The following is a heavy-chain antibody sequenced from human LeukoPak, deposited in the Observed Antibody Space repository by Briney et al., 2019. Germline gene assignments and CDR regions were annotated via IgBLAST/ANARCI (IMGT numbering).Heavy chain of an antibody. Sequence: SGGSLRLSCAASGFTFSSYGMHWVRQAPGKGLEWVAFIRYDGSNKYYADSVKGRFTISRDNSKNTLYLQMNSLRAEDTAVYYCAKGAGDKYYYDSSGYRNWGAFDIWGQGTMVTVSS. J-gene: IGHJ3*02. CDR3: AKGAGDKYYYDSSGYRNWGAFDI. D-gene: IGHD3-22*01. CDR2: IRYDGSNK. CDR1: GFTFSSYG. V-gene: IGHV3-30*02.